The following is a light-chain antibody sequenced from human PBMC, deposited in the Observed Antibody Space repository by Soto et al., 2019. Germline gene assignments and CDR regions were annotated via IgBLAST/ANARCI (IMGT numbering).Light chain of an antibody. CDR3: QQRRNWVS. V-gene: IGKV3-11*01. J-gene: IGKJ3*01. CDR2: DTS. CDR1: QSVDTY. Sequence: EIVLTQSPATLSLSPGERATLSCRASQSVDTYIAWYQQRPGQPPRLLIHDTSHRASGVPARFRGSGSGTDFTLTITSLEPEDFAVYFCQQRRNWVSFGPGTRL.